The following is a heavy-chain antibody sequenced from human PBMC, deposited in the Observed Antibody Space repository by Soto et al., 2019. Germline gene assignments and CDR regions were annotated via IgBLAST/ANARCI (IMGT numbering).Heavy chain of an antibody. CDR1: GGSISSYY. V-gene: IGHV4-59*01. J-gene: IGHJ4*02. Sequence: QVQLQESGPGLVKPSETLSLTCTVSGGSISSYYWSWIRQPPGKGLEWIGYIYYSGSTNYNPSLKCRVAISVDTSKNQFSLKLSSVTAADTAVYYCARDARGYSSGWYYWGQGTLVTVSS. CDR2: IYYSGST. D-gene: IGHD6-19*01. CDR3: ARDARGYSSGWYY.